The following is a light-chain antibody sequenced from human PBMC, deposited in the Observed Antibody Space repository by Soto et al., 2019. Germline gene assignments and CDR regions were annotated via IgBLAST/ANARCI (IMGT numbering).Light chain of an antibody. Sequence: DIQMTQSPSSLSASLGDRVTITCRASQGISKYLAWYQQKPGKVPKLLIYAASTLQSGVPSRFSGSGSGTDFNLTISSLQPEDVASYYCQKYNSAALTFGGGTKVEIK. J-gene: IGKJ4*01. CDR1: QGISKY. V-gene: IGKV1-27*01. CDR3: QKYNSAALT. CDR2: AAS.